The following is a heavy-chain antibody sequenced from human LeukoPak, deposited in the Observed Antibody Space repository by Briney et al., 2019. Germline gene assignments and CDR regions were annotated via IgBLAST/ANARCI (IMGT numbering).Heavy chain of an antibody. V-gene: IGHV1-46*01. J-gene: IGHJ4*02. CDR1: GYTFTSYY. CDR3: ARDLRDCSGGSCYSGRDY. Sequence: GASVKVFCKASGYTFTSYYMHWVRQAPGQGLEWMGIINPSGGSTSYAQRFQGRVTMTRDTSTSTVYMELSSLRSEDTAVYYCARDLRDCSGGSCYSGRDYWGQGTLVTVSS. CDR2: INPSGGST. D-gene: IGHD2-15*01.